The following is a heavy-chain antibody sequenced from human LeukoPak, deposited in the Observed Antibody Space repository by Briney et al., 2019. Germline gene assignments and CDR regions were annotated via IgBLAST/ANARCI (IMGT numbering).Heavy chain of an antibody. CDR3: ARDTGHGSGLNWFDP. CDR1: GESFSGNY. Sequence: SETLSLTCAVYGESFSGNYWSWIRQPPGKGLEWIGEINDSGSTNYNPSLKSRVTISVDTSKNQFSLKLSSVTAADTAVYYCARDTGHGSGLNWFDPWGQGTLVTVSS. D-gene: IGHD3-10*01. J-gene: IGHJ5*02. V-gene: IGHV4-34*01. CDR2: INDSGST.